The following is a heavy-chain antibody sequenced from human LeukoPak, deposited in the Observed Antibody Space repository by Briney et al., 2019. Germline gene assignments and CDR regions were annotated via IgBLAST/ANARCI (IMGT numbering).Heavy chain of an antibody. Sequence: PGGSLRLSCAASGFTFSSYGMHWVRQAPGKGLEWVAFIRYDGSNKYYADSVKGRFTISRDNSKNTLYLQMNSLRAEDTAVDYCARIRRSNNWFDPWGQGTLVTVSS. CDR3: ARIRRSNNWFDP. V-gene: IGHV3-30*02. CDR2: IRYDGSNK. CDR1: GFTFSSYG. J-gene: IGHJ5*02.